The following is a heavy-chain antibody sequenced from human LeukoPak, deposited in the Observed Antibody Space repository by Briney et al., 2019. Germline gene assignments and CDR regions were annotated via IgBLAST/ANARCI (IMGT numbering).Heavy chain of an antibody. CDR3: ASRRGYRGFTYGFDY. D-gene: IGHD5-18*01. CDR1: GDSFTNYY. Sequence: SETLSLTCTVSGDSFTNYYWTWIRQPPGKGLEWIGHIYYSGNPTYNPSLKSRLTISVDPSKNQISLTVNSVTTADTAVYYCASRRGYRGFTYGFDYWGQGTLVTVSS. CDR2: IYYSGNP. J-gene: IGHJ4*02. V-gene: IGHV4-59*01.